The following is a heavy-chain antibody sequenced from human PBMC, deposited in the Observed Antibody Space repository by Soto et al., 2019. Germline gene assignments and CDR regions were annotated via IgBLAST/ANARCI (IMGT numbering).Heavy chain of an antibody. J-gene: IGHJ6*02. V-gene: IGHV1-8*01. CDR2: MNPNSGNT. Sequence: QVQLVQSGAEVKKPGASVKVSCKASGYTFTSYDINWVRQATGQGLEWMGRMNPNSGNTGYAQKFQGRVTMTRNTSISTAYMELSSLRSEDTAVYYCARDGIVLVPAAMGTYYYYGMDVWGQGTTVTVSS. D-gene: IGHD2-2*01. CDR1: GYTFTSYD. CDR3: ARDGIVLVPAAMGTYYYYGMDV.